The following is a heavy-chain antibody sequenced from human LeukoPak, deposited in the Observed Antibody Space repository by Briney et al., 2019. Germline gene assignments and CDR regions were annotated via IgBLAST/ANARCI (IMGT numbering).Heavy chain of an antibody. CDR2: IYYSGST. J-gene: IGHJ4*02. D-gene: IGHD2-15*01. CDR3: ARYCSGGSCYPY. V-gene: IGHV4-59*11. Sequence: PSETLSLTCTVSGGSITSHFWSWIRQSPGKGLEWIGYIYYSGSTNYNPSLKSRVTISVDTSKNQFSLKLSSVTAADTAVYYCARYCSGGSCYPYWGQGTLVTVSS. CDR1: GGSITSHF.